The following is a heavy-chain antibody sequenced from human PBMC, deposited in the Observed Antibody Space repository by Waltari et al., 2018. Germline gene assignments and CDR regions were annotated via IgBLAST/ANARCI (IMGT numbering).Heavy chain of an antibody. J-gene: IGHJ1*01. CDR1: GSRVSNYA. CDR2: ISGAGENS. V-gene: IGHV3-23*04. CDR3: AKDQGYAGKDGDLRH. D-gene: IGHD2-2*01. Sequence: EVQLVESGAGLVQPGGSLKLYCGVSGSRVSNYALRWVRQVPGKGLEWVSGISGAGENSYYADSVKGRFTISRDNSKNILCLQMNSLRAEDTAVYYCAKDQGYAGKDGDLRHWGQGSLVSVSS.